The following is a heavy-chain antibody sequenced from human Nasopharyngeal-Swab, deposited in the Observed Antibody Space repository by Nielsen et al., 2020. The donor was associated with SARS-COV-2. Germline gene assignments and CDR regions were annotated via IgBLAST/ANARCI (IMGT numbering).Heavy chain of an antibody. Sequence: GESLKISCAASGFIFSASAIHWVRQASGKGLEWVGRIGDKDHNYETTDGASAQGRFTISRDDSKNTAFLQMDSLKTEDTALYYCTTDFYFDYWGQGTLVTVSS. J-gene: IGHJ4*02. CDR3: TTDFYFDY. V-gene: IGHV3-73*01. CDR2: IGDKDHNYET. CDR1: GFIFSASA.